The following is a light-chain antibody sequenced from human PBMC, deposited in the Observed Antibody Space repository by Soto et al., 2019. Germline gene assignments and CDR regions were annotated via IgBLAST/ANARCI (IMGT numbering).Light chain of an antibody. CDR3: ETWDSNTRV. CDR1: GGHSSYI. Sequence: QPVLTQSSSASASLGSSVKLTCTLSGGHSSYIIAWHQQQPGKAPRFLMKLEGSGSYNKGSGVPDRFSGSRSGADRYLTISNLQSEDEADYYCETWDSNTRVFGGGTKVTVL. CDR2: LEGSGSY. J-gene: IGLJ3*02. V-gene: IGLV4-60*03.